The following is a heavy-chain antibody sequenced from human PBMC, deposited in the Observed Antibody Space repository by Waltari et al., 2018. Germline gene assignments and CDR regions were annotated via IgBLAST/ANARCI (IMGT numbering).Heavy chain of an antibody. Sequence: QVQLVQSGAEVKKPGASVKVSCKVSGYTLTELSIPWVGQAPGKGLEWMGGFDPEDGETIYAQKFQGRVTMTEDTSTDTAYMELSSLRSEDTAVYYCATDPCAIPPCYYYYGMDVWGQGTTVTVSS. CDR2: FDPEDGET. CDR1: GYTLTELS. V-gene: IGHV1-24*01. D-gene: IGHD2-2*01. CDR3: ATDPCAIPPCYYYYGMDV. J-gene: IGHJ6*02.